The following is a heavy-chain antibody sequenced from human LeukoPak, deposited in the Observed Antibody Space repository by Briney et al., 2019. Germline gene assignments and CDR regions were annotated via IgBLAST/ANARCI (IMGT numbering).Heavy chain of an antibody. CDR1: GSTFTSYD. D-gene: IGHD2-2*02. Sequence: SVKVSCKASGSTFTSYDINWVRQATGQGLGWMGWMNPNNGNTGYAQKFQGRVPMTRNTSISTAYMELSSLRSEDTAVYYCARPRVPAAISYNWFDPWGQGTLVTVSS. J-gene: IGHJ5*02. CDR3: ARPRVPAAISYNWFDP. CDR2: MNPNNGNT. V-gene: IGHV1-8*01.